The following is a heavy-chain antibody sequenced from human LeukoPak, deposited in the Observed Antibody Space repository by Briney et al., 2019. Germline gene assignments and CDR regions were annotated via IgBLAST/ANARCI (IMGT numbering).Heavy chain of an antibody. CDR2: IRYDGSNK. CDR1: GFTFSRYG. Sequence: PRGALRLSRAASGFTFSRYGMYWGPQPPGRGLGGGAFIRYDGSNKYYADSVKGRFTISRDNSKNTLYLQMNSLRAEDTAVYYCAKLLWFGAPGRNDAFDIWGQGTMVTVSS. J-gene: IGHJ3*02. V-gene: IGHV3-30*02. D-gene: IGHD3-10*01. CDR3: AKLLWFGAPGRNDAFDI.